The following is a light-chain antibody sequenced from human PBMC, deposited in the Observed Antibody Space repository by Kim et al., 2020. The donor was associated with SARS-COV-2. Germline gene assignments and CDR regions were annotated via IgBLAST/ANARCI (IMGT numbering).Light chain of an antibody. J-gene: IGLJ2*01. Sequence: APGKTARSTWGGNNIGSKSVHRYQQKPGQAPVLVIYYDSDRPAGIPERFSGSNSGNTATLTISRVEAGDEADYYCQVWDSSSDHVVFGGGTQLTVL. CDR3: QVWDSSSDHVV. CDR2: YDS. V-gene: IGLV3-21*04. CDR1: NIGSKS.